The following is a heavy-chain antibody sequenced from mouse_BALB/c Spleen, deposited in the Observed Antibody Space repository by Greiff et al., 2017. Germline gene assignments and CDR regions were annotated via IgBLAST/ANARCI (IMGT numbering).Heavy chain of an antibody. J-gene: IGHJ4*01. Sequence: VQLQQSGPELVKPGASVKISCKASGYTFTDYNMHWVKQSHGKSLEWIGYIYPYNGGTGYNQKFKSKATLTVDNSSSTAYMELRSLTSEDSAVYYCARGDYDYDVGAMDYWGQGTSVTVSS. CDR1: GYTFTDYN. V-gene: IGHV1S29*02. D-gene: IGHD2-4*01. CDR2: IYPYNGGT. CDR3: ARGDYDYDVGAMDY.